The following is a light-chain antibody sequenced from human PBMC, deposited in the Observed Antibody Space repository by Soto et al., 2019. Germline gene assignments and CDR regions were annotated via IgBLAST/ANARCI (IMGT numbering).Light chain of an antibody. J-gene: IGKJ1*01. Sequence: EIVLTQSPGILSLSPGERATLSCRASQSVSSSYLAWYQQKPGQAPRLLIYGASSRATGIPDRFSGSGSGTDFTLTISRLEPEDFAVYYCQHYGSSTETFGQGTKVDIK. CDR2: GAS. CDR1: QSVSSSY. CDR3: QHYGSSTET. V-gene: IGKV3-20*01.